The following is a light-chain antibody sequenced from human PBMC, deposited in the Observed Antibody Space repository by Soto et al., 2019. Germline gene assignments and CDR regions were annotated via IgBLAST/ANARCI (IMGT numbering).Light chain of an antibody. J-gene: IGKJ4*01. CDR2: WAS. Sequence: DIVMTQSPDSLAVSLGERATINCKSSQSLLYSSNNRNYLAWYQQKSGQPPKLLIYWASSRESGVPDRFSGSGSGTDFPLTISSLQAEDVAVYYCQQYYDTPLTFGGGTKVEIK. CDR1: QSLLYSSNNRNY. V-gene: IGKV4-1*01. CDR3: QQYYDTPLT.